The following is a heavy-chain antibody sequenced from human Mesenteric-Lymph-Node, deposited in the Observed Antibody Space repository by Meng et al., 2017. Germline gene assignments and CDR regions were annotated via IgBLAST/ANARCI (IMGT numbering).Heavy chain of an antibody. CDR1: GFTFSSYA. CDR2: ISYDGSNK. Sequence: QVELVEAGGGVVQPGRSLRLSCAAPGFTFSSYAMHWVRQAAGKGLEWVAVISYDGSNKYYADSVKGRFTISRDNSKNTLYLQMNSLRAEDTAVYYCAQPRGMVDIDYWGQGTLVTVSS. CDR3: AQPRGMVDIDY. J-gene: IGHJ4*02. V-gene: IGHV3-30*01. D-gene: IGHD3-10*01.